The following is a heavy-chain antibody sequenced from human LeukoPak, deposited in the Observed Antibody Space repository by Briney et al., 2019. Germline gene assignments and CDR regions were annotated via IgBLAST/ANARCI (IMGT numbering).Heavy chain of an antibody. V-gene: IGHV4-39*01. D-gene: IGHD6-6*01. J-gene: IGHJ4*02. CDR2: IYYTGST. CDR3: ATRSDSSSPFDY. CDR1: GGSISGSSYY. Sequence: SETLSLTCTVSGGSISGSSYYWGWIRQPRGKGLEWIASIYYTGSTYYNPSLKSRVTISVDTSKNQFSLRLSSVTAADTAVYYCATRSDSSSPFDYWGQGTLVTVSS.